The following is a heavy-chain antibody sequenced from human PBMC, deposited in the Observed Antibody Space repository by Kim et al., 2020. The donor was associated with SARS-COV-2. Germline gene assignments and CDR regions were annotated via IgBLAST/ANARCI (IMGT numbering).Heavy chain of an antibody. D-gene: IGHD3-22*01. J-gene: IGHJ3*02. CDR2: IYYSGST. CDR1: GGSISSSSYY. Sequence: SETLSLTCTVSGGSISSSSYYWGWIRQPPGKGLEWIGSIYYSGSTYYNPSLKSRVTISVDTSKNQFSLKLSSVTAADTAVYYCARDGDSSGYYTGAFDI. CDR3: ARDGDSSGYYTGAFDI. V-gene: IGHV4-39*07.